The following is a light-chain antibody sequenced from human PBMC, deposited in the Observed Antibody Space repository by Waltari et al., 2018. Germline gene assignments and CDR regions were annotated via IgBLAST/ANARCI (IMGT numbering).Light chain of an antibody. CDR3: SSYTSSDTYV. V-gene: IGLV2-14*03. CDR1: SSDVGGYNF. J-gene: IGLJ1*01. CDR2: DVS. Sequence: QSALTQPASVSGSPGQSITISCPGTSSDVGGYNFVSWYQQQPVQAPKLMIYDVSNRPSGVSNRFFGSKFGNTASLTISGLQAEDEADYYCSSYTSSDTYVFGTGTKVTVL.